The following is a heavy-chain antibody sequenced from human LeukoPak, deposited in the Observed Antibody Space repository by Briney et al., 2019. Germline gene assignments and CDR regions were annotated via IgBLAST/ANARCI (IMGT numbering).Heavy chain of an antibody. CDR1: GYTLTELS. CDR3: AAGGVSAASGKPGYYYYYGMDV. Sequence: ASVKVSFKVSGYTLTELSMHWVRQAPGKGLEWMGGFDPEDGETIYAQKFQGRVTMTEDTSTDTAYMELSSLRSEDTAVYYCAAGGVSAASGKPGYYYYYGMDVRGQGTTVTVSS. J-gene: IGHJ6*02. V-gene: IGHV1-24*01. CDR2: FDPEDGET. D-gene: IGHD6-25*01.